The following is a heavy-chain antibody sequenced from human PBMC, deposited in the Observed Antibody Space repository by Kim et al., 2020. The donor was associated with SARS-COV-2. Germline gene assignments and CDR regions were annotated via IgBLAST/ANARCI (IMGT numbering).Heavy chain of an antibody. CDR3: ATGSAAGTLSWFDP. D-gene: IGHD6-13*01. CDR1: GYTLTELS. CDR2: FDPEDGET. V-gene: IGHV1-24*01. J-gene: IGHJ5*02. Sequence: ASVKVSCKVSGYTLTELSMHWVRQAPGKGLEWMGGFDPEDGETIYAQKFKGGATRTEDTSTDTAYMELSSLRSEDTAVYYCATGSAAGTLSWFDPWGQGTLVTVSS.